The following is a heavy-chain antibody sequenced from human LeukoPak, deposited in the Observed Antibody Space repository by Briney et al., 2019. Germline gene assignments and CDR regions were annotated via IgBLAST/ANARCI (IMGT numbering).Heavy chain of an antibody. D-gene: IGHD2-2*01. V-gene: IGHV3-9*01. Sequence: PGGSLRLPCAASGFTFDDYAMHWVRQAPGKGLEWVSGISWNSGSIGYADSVKGRFTISRDNPKNSLYLQMNSLRAEDTAVYYCAREYQPIDYWGQGTLVTVSS. CDR2: ISWNSGSI. CDR1: GFTFDDYA. J-gene: IGHJ4*02. CDR3: AREYQPIDY.